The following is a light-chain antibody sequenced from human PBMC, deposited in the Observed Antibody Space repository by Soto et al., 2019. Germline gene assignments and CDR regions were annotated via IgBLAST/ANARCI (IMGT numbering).Light chain of an antibody. CDR3: QQYNNWPWT. CDR2: DAS. Sequence: EFVLTQSPGTLSLSPGERATLSCSASQTVRNNYLAWYQQKPGQAPRLLIYDASSRATGIPDRFSGGGSGTDFTLTISSLQSEDFAVYYCQQYNNWPWTFGQGTKVDIK. CDR1: QTVRNNY. V-gene: IGKV3D-20*02. J-gene: IGKJ1*01.